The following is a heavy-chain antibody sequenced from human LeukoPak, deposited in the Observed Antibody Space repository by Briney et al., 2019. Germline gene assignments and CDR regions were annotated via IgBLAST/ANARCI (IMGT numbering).Heavy chain of an antibody. CDR1: GYTLTELS. CDR2: FDPEDGET. Sequence: ASVKVSCKVSGYTLTELSMHWVRQAPGKGLEWMGGFDPEDGETIYAQKFQGRVTMTEDTSTDTAYMELSSLRSEDTAVYHCATDVREDSWLDLDYWGQGTLVTVSS. D-gene: IGHD6-19*01. CDR3: ATDVREDSWLDLDY. V-gene: IGHV1-24*01. J-gene: IGHJ4*02.